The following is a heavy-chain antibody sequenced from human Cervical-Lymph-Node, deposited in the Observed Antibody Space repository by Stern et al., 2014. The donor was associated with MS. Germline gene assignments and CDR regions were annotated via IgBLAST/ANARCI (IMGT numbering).Heavy chain of an antibody. Sequence: EMQLVESGGGLVKPGGSLRLSCAASGFSFNNAWVTWVRQGPGKGLEWVGRIRSNTEDGTTDYSDPEKGRFLISRDESESKLYLQMNSLKIEDTAVYYCTAAGSVLLPLGGFVYWGQGTLVTVSS. J-gene: IGHJ4*02. V-gene: IGHV3-15*01. D-gene: IGHD2-21*01. CDR3: TAAGSVLLPLGGFVY. CDR1: GFSFNNAW. CDR2: IRSNTEDGTT.